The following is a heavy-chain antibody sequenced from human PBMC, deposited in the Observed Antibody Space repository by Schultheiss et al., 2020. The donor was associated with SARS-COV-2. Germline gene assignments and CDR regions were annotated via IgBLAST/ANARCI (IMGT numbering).Heavy chain of an antibody. D-gene: IGHD3-22*01. J-gene: IGHJ4*02. CDR1: GFSLSTSVMC. V-gene: IGHV2-70*01. CDR2: IDWDDDK. Sequence: SGPTLVKPTQTLTLTCTFSGFSLSTSVMCVSWIRQPPGKALEWLALIDWDDDKFYSTSLKTRLTISKDTSKNQVVLTMTDMDPVDTATYYCARTLYYYGSGAYWIDYWGQGTLVTVSS. CDR3: ARTLYYYGSGAYWIDY.